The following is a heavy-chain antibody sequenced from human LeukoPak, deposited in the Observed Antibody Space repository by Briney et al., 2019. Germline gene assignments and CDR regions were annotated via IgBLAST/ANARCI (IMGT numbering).Heavy chain of an antibody. V-gene: IGHV3-23*01. CDR1: GFTFSAYA. J-gene: IGHJ4*02. D-gene: IGHD3-16*02. CDR3: AKDNYRVPLPDY. Sequence: GGSLRLSCAASGFTFSAYAMSWVRQAPGKGLEWVSAISGSGGSTYYADSVTGRFTISRDNSKNTLNLQMNSLRAEDTAVYYCAKDNYRVPLPDYWGQGTLVTVSS. CDR2: ISGSGGST.